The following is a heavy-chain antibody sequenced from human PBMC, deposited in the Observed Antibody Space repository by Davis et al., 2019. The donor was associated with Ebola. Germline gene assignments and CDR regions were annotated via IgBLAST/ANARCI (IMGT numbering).Heavy chain of an antibody. V-gene: IGHV4-61*01. J-gene: IGHJ5*02. CDR1: GGSVSSGSYY. Sequence: SETLSLTCTVSGGSVSSGSYYWSWIRQPPGKGLEWIGYIYYSGRAEYNPPLQSRVTISVDTSENRFSLKLTSVTPADTAVYYCARGGQGVGAGRWLDPWGQGTLVTVSS. CDR2: IYYSGRA. CDR3: ARGGQGVGAGRWLDP. D-gene: IGHD2-15*01.